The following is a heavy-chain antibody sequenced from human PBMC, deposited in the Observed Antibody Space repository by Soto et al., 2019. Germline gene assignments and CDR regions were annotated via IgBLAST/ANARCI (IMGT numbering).Heavy chain of an antibody. CDR1: GASLSDNY. V-gene: IGHV4-34*01. J-gene: IGHJ5*02. CDR2: INHSGNT. D-gene: IGHD7-27*01. CDR3: ARGWGEFDA. Sequence: QVHLQQWGAGLLKPSETLSLTCAVYGASLSDNYCNWLRQPPGKGLEWIGEINHSGNTNYNPSLRSRVTISIDTSKNQLSLILWSVSAADTAVYYCARGWGEFDAWGQGTPVTVSS.